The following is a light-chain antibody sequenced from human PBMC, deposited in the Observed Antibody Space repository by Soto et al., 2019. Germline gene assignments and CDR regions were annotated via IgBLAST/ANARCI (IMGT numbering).Light chain of an antibody. J-gene: IGLJ2*01. CDR1: SSNIGAGYH. V-gene: IGLV1-40*01. CDR3: QSYDSSLSGVV. Sequence: QSVMTQPPSVSGAPGQRVTISCSGSSSNIGAGYHVHWYQHLPGTAPKVLIYGNNNRPSGVPDRFSGSKSGTSASLAITGLQAEDEADYYCQSYDSSLSGVVFGGGTKGTVL. CDR2: GNN.